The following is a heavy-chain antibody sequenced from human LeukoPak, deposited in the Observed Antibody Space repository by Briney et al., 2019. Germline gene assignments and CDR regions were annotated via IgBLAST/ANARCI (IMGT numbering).Heavy chain of an antibody. CDR1: GVSISSGDYY. CDR2: IYYSGST. V-gene: IGHV4-30-4*01. D-gene: IGHD3-10*01. CDR3: ARGVLLWFGELFDY. J-gene: IGHJ4*02. Sequence: SETLSLTCTVSGVSISSGDYYWRWLRQPPGKGLEWIAYIYYSGSTYYNPSLKSLITISVDTSKNQFSLKLSSVTAADTAVYYCARGVLLWFGELFDYWGQGTLVTVSS.